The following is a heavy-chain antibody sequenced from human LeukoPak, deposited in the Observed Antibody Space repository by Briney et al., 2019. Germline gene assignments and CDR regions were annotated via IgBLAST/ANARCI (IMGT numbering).Heavy chain of an antibody. CDR2: IYPGDSDT. J-gene: IGHJ4*02. V-gene: IGHV5-51*01. Sequence: GESLKISCKGSGYSFTSYWIGWVRQMPGKGLEWMGIIYPGDSDTRYSPSFQGQVTISADKSISTAYLQWSSLKASDTAMYYCARHSDDYGDYGVPDYWGQGTLVTVSS. CDR1: GYSFTSYW. CDR3: ARHSDDYGDYGVPDY. D-gene: IGHD4-17*01.